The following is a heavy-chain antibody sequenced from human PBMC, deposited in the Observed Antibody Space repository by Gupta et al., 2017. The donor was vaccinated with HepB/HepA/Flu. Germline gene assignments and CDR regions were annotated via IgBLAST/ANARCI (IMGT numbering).Heavy chain of an antibody. CDR2: INHSGST. D-gene: IGHD5-24*01. V-gene: IGHV4-34*01. J-gene: IGHJ4*02. CDR1: GGSFSGYS. Sequence: QVQLQQWGAGLLKPSETLSLTCAVYGGSFSGYSWSWIRQTPGKELEWIGGINHSGSTNYNPSLKSRVTISVDTSKNQFSLKLSSVTAADTAVYYCARRRGQVVRQNEHKSWREMATLYSPNFDYWGQGTLVTVSS. CDR3: ARRRGQVVRQNEHKSWREMATLYSPNFDY.